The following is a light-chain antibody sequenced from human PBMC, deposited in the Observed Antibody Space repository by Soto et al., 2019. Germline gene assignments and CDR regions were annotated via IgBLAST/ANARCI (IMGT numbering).Light chain of an antibody. J-gene: IGLJ2*01. Sequence: QSVLTQPPSASGIPGQRVTISCSGSSSNIGSKTVNWYQQVPGTAPKVLIYTNDQRPSGVPDRFSGSKSGTSASLAISGLQSEDEADYYCAVWDNFLAGVVFGGGTKLTVL. CDR2: TND. CDR3: AVWDNFLAGVV. V-gene: IGLV1-44*01. CDR1: SSNIGSKT.